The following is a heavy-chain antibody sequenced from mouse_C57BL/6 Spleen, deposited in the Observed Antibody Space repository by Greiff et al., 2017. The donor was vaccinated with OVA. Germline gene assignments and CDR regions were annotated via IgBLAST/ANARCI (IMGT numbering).Heavy chain of an antibody. CDR2: ISDGGSYT. CDR1: GFTFSSYA. CDR3: ARDTIVTTYFDY. D-gene: IGHD2-5*01. Sequence: EVMLVESGGGLVKPGGSLKLSCAASGFTFSSYAMSWVRQTPEQRLEWVATISDGGSYTYYPDNVKGRCTISRDKAKNNLYLQMSHLKSEDTAMYYCARDTIVTTYFDYWGQGTTLTVAS. V-gene: IGHV5-4*01. J-gene: IGHJ2*01.